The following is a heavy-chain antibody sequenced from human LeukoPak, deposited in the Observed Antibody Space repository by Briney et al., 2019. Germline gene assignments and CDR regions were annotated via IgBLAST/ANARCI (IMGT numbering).Heavy chain of an antibody. CDR3: ARSLQPQYWFDP. V-gene: IGHV4-31*03. CDR2: IYYIWSS. J-gene: IGHJ5*02. Sequence: SQTLPLTCTVSGDSISSGGYYWSWIRQHPGKALEWIGDIYYIWSSYYNPSLKSRVTISVDTSKNQFSLKLSSVTAADTAVYYCARSLQPQYWFDPWGQGTLVTVS. CDR1: GDSISSGGYY.